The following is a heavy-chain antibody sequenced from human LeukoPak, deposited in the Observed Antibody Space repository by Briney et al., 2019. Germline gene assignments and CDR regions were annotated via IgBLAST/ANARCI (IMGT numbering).Heavy chain of an antibody. J-gene: IGHJ1*01. CDR1: GFTFSSYP. Sequence: GGSLRLSCAASGFTFSSYPMNWVRQAPGEGLEWVSAMSASGGSTYYAHSVKGRFTISRDKSTNTSYLQMNNLRAEDTAVYYCASSMGELLWYGEATSKYFQPSGQSNLWTVSS. CDR3: ASSMGELLWYGEATSKYFQP. CDR2: MSASGGST. V-gene: IGHV3-23*01. D-gene: IGHD3-10*01.